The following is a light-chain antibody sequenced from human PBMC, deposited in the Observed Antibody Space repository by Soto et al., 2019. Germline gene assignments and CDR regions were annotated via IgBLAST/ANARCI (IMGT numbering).Light chain of an antibody. CDR3: QQSHSMPLT. Sequence: DLLMTQSPSSLSASVGDRVTITCRASQSISSYLNWYQQKPGKAPKFLIYAASSLQSGVPSRFSGSGSGTDFTLTISSLQPEDFATYYCQQSHSMPLTFGGGTKVEIK. J-gene: IGKJ4*01. CDR2: AAS. CDR1: QSISSY. V-gene: IGKV1-39*01.